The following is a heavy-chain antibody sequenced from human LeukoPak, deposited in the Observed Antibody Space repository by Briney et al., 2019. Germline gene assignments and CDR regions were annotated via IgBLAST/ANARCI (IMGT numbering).Heavy chain of an antibody. J-gene: IGHJ4*02. D-gene: IGHD2-2*01. Sequence: SETLSLTCTVSNGSISRYYWSWIRQPPGKGLEWIGSIYHSGSTYYNPSLKSRVTISVDTSKNQFSLKLSSVTAADTAVYYCARQVVPAALYYFDYWGQGTLVTVSS. CDR2: IYHSGST. V-gene: IGHV4-59*08. CDR3: ARQVVPAALYYFDY. CDR1: NGSISRYY.